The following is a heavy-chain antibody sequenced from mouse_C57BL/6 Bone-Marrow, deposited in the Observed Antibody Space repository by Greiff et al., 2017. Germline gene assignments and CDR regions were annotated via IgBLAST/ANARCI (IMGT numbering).Heavy chain of an antibody. D-gene: IGHD1-1*01. Sequence: EVQLQQSGPELVKPGASVKIPCKASGYTFTDYNMDWVKQSHGKSLEWIGDINPNNGGTIYNQKFKGKATLTVDKSSSTAYMELRSLTSEDTAVYYCARGAGVAHWYFDVWGTGTTVTVSS. CDR2: INPNNGGT. J-gene: IGHJ1*03. V-gene: IGHV1-18*01. CDR3: ARGAGVAHWYFDV. CDR1: GYTFTDYN.